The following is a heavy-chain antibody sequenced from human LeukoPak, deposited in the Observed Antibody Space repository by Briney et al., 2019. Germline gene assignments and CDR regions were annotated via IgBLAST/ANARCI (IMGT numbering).Heavy chain of an antibody. CDR1: GSTFSAYW. V-gene: IGHV3-7*01. J-gene: IGHJ4*02. Sequence: GGSLRLSCAASGSTFSAYWMTWVRQAPGKGLEWVANIKQDGSEKYYVDSVEGRFTVSRDNTKNSLYLQMNSLRAEDTAVYYCTMIEWERWRGWGQGTLVTVSS. D-gene: IGHD1-26*01. CDR2: IKQDGSEK. CDR3: TMIEWERWRG.